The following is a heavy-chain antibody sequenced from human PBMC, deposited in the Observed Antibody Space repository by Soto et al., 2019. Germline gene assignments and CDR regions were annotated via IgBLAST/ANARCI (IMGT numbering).Heavy chain of an antibody. Sequence: GGSLRLSCAPSGFTFSGSAMHWVRQASGKGLEWVGRIRSKANSYATAYAASVKGRFTISRDDSKNTAYLQMNSLKTEDTAVYYCTSLGAYCSGGSCNSAYDYWGQGTLVTVSS. D-gene: IGHD2-15*01. J-gene: IGHJ4*02. CDR3: TSLGAYCSGGSCNSAYDY. CDR2: IRSKANSYAT. V-gene: IGHV3-73*01. CDR1: GFTFSGSA.